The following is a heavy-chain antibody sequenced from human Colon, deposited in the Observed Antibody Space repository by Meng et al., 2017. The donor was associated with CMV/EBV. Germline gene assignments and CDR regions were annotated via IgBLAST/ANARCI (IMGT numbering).Heavy chain of an antibody. V-gene: IGHV5-51*01. D-gene: IGHD1-14*01. CDR1: GYIFTSHW. J-gene: IGHJ4*02. CDR2: IYPGDSNT. CDR3: ARHGSTTFDH. Sequence: SFKASGYIFTSHWIGWVRQMPGKGLEYMGIIYPGDSNTKYSPSFQGQVSISADSSTNTAYLQWSGLKASDTAMYYCARHGSTTFDHWGQGTLVTVSS.